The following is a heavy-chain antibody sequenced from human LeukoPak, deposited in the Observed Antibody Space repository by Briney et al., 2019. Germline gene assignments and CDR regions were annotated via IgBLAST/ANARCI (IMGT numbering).Heavy chain of an antibody. V-gene: IGHV1-69*04. CDR1: GGSISSYA. CDR2: IMPILGIA. Sequence: SVKVSCKASGGSISSYAISWVRQAPGQGLEWMGRIMPILGIANYAQKFQGRVTITADKSTSTAYMELSSLRSEDTAVYYCASGYCSGGSCFYYYDMDVWGQGTTVTVS. J-gene: IGHJ6*02. CDR3: ASGYCSGGSCFYYYDMDV. D-gene: IGHD2-15*01.